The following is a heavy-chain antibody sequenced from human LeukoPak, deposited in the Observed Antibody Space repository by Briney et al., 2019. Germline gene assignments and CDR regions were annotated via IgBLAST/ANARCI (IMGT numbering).Heavy chain of an antibody. CDR3: ARQGFCGGGSCSFYSDF. V-gene: IGHV5-51*01. D-gene: IGHD2-15*01. Sequence: GESLKISCKGSGYNFTNYWIGWVRQMPGKGLEWMGIIYPGVSDIRYSPSFQGQVTFSADKSISSAYLHWSSLKASDTAMYYCARQGFCGGGSCSFYSDFWGQGTLVTVSS. J-gene: IGHJ4*02. CDR1: GYNFTNYW. CDR2: IYPGVSDI.